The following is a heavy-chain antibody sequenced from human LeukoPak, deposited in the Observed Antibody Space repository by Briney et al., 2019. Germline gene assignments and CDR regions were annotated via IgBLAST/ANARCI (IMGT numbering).Heavy chain of an antibody. V-gene: IGHV4-4*07. J-gene: IGHJ4*02. Sequence: SETLSLTCTVSGGSISSYYWSWIRQHAGKGLEWIGRIYTSGSTNYNPSLKSRVTMSVDTSKNQFSLKLSSVTAADTAVYYCARDLVFSGPYFDYWGQGTLVTVSS. D-gene: IGHD2-15*01. CDR2: IYTSGST. CDR3: ARDLVFSGPYFDY. CDR1: GGSISSYY.